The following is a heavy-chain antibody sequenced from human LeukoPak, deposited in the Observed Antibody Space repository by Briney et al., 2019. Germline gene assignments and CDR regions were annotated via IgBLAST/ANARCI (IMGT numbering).Heavy chain of an antibody. CDR2: ITTDGSST. Sequence: GGSLRLSCAASGFTFSSYWMHWVRQAPGRGLVWVSLITTDGSSTSYADSVKGRFTISRDNAKKTLYLQMNSLRAEDTAVYYCVRDGSRTTPFDYWGQGTLVTVSS. CDR1: GFTFSSYW. V-gene: IGHV3-74*01. D-gene: IGHD1-1*01. J-gene: IGHJ4*02. CDR3: VRDGSRTTPFDY.